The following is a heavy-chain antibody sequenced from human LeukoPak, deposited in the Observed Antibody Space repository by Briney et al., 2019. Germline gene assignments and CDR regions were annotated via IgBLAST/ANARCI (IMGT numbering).Heavy chain of an antibody. J-gene: IGHJ5*02. D-gene: IGHD2-2*01. Sequence: SVKVSCKASGGTFSSYAISWVRQAPGQGLEWMGRIIPIFGIANYARKFQGRVTITADKSTSTAYMELSSLRSEDTAVYYCARDLEVPAAMTGMSSIRFDPWGQGTLVTVSS. CDR2: IIPIFGIA. CDR1: GGTFSSYA. CDR3: ARDLEVPAAMTGMSSIRFDP. V-gene: IGHV1-69*04.